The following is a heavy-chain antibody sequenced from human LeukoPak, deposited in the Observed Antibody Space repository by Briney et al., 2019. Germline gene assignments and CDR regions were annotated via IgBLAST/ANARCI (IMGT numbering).Heavy chain of an antibody. D-gene: IGHD2-8*01. Sequence: PGGSLRLSCAASGFTFSSYGMHWVRQAPGKGLEWVAVISYDGSNEYYADSVKGRFTISRDNSKNTLYLPMNSLRAEDTAVYYCAKEYCSNSVCHSLDYWGQGTLVTVSS. CDR1: GFTFSSYG. CDR3: AKEYCSNSVCHSLDY. V-gene: IGHV3-30*18. CDR2: ISYDGSNE. J-gene: IGHJ4*02.